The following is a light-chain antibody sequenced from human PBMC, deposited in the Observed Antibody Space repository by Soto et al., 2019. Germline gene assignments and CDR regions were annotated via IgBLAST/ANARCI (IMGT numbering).Light chain of an antibody. CDR3: QQRSNWPLYT. Sequence: EIVLTQSPATLSLSPGERATLSCRASQSVSSYSAWYQQKPGQAPRLLIYDASNRATGIPARFSGSGSGTDFTLTISSLEPEDVAVYYCQQRSNWPLYTFGQGTKLEIK. CDR2: DAS. CDR1: QSVSSY. V-gene: IGKV3-11*01. J-gene: IGKJ2*01.